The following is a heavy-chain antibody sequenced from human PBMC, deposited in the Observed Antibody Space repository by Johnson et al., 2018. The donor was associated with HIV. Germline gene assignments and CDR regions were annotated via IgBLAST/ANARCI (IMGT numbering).Heavy chain of an antibody. V-gene: IGHV3-64*01. Sequence: VQLVESGGGLVQPGGSLRLSCTASGFAFSGYAMHWVRQAPGKGLEYVSSISSNGGGPYYANSVRGRFTISRDNSKNTLYLQMGSLRVEDMAVYYCARDGYYDRSGYWGLDAFHIWGQGTTVTVSS. CDR2: ISSNGGGP. J-gene: IGHJ3*02. D-gene: IGHD3-22*01. CDR1: GFAFSGYA. CDR3: ARDGYYDRSGYWGLDAFHI.